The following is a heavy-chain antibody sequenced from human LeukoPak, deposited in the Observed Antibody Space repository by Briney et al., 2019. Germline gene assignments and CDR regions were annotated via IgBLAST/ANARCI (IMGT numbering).Heavy chain of an antibody. J-gene: IGHJ2*01. Sequence: GGSLTLSCAASGFTFSSYSMNWVRQAPGKGLEWVSYISDSSCTKYYADSVKGRFTISIDNGKHSLYLHINSLRADDTAVYYCERDQGSMIVVRTNNWYFDLWGRGTLVTVSS. CDR3: ERDQGSMIVVRTNNWYFDL. CDR1: GFTFSSYS. D-gene: IGHD3-22*01. V-gene: IGHV3-48*04. CDR2: ISDSSCTK.